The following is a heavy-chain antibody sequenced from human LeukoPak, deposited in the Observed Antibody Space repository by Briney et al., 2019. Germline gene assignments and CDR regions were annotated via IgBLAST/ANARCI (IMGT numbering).Heavy chain of an antibody. CDR3: AKDLSRIGSGWDH. CDR2: IRYDGINK. V-gene: IGHV3-30*02. CDR1: GFTFSTYG. Sequence: GGSLRLSCAASGFTFSTYGIHWVRQAPGKGLEWVAFIRYDGINKDYADSVKDRFTIPRDNSKNTLYLQMDSLRVEDTAVYSCAKDLSRIGSGWDHWGQGTLVSVSS. D-gene: IGHD6-25*01. J-gene: IGHJ4*02.